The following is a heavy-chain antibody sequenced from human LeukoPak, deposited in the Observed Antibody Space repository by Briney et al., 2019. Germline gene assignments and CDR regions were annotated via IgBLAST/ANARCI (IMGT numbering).Heavy chain of an antibody. D-gene: IGHD3-22*01. CDR3: ARAPKAGHYYDSSALPNY. CDR1: GGSISSGGYY. Sequence: PSETLSLTCTVSGGSISSGGYYWSWIRQPPGKGLEWIGYIYYSGSTYYNPSLKSRVTISVDTSKNQFSLKLSSVTAADTAVYYCARAPKAGHYYDSSALPNYWGQGTLVTVSS. V-gene: IGHV4-31*03. CDR2: IYYSGST. J-gene: IGHJ4*02.